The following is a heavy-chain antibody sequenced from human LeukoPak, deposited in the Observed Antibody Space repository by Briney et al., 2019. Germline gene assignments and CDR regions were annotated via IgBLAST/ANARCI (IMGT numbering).Heavy chain of an antibody. CDR1: GGSISSSSYY. D-gene: IGHD3-10*01. Sequence: PSETLSLTCTVSGGSISSSSYYWGWIRQPPGKGLEWIGSIYYSGSTYYNPSLKSRVTISVDTSKNQFSLKLSSVTAADTAVYYCARTGSGFDPWGRGTLVTVSS. V-gene: IGHV4-39*01. CDR2: IYYSGST. CDR3: ARTGSGFDP. J-gene: IGHJ5*02.